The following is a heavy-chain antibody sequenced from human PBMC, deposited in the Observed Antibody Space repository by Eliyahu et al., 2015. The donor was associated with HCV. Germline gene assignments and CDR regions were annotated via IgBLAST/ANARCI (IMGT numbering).Heavy chain of an antibody. CDR1: GYTFTDFH. Sequence: PGASVKVSCKASGYTFTDFHLHWIRQAPGQGLEWIGWINLKSGGTHFAEKFQGRGTMTRDTSITTAYMELSTLKPDDTAVYFCAKDRAYFDFLTGSNYYYGMDVWGQGTTVTVSS. D-gene: IGHD3-9*01. J-gene: IGHJ6*01. CDR3: AKDRAYFDFLTGSNYYYGMDV. V-gene: IGHV1-2*02. CDR2: INLKSGGT.